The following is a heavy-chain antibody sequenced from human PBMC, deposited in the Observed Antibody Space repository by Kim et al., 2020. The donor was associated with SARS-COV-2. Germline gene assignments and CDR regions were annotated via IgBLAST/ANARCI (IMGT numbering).Heavy chain of an antibody. Sequence: NTRYSQKLHGRGNFSRDTSASTVYMEVSSLRSEDTAVFYCAREGRSGAFDIWGQGTMVTVSS. CDR3: AREGRSGAFDI. V-gene: IGHV1-3*01. J-gene: IGHJ3*02. D-gene: IGHD3-3*01. CDR2: NT.